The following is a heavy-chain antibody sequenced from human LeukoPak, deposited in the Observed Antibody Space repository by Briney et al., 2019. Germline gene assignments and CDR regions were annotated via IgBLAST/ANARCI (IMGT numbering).Heavy chain of an antibody. J-gene: IGHJ4*02. CDR2: ISHSGST. V-gene: IGHV4-34*01. CDR1: GGSIRSYY. CDR3: ARGRQGHY. Sequence: SETLSLTCTVSGGSIRSYYWSWIRQPPGKGLEWIGEISHSGSTNYNPSLESRVTISVDTSKNQFSVKLSSVTDADTAVYYCARGRQGHYWGQGNLVTVSS.